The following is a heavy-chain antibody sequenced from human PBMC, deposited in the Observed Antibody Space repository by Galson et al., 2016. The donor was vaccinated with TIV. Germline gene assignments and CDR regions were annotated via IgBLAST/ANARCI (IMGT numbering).Heavy chain of an antibody. V-gene: IGHV4-59*01. CDR1: GGSISPYY. CDR3: ARGLWYLGAFDI. D-gene: IGHD2-21*01. CDR2: IYYTGIA. J-gene: IGHJ3*02. Sequence: SETLSLTCSVSGGSISPYYWSWIRQPPGKTLEWIGYIYYTGIANYSPSLKSRVTISVDTSKNHFSLNLGPVTAADTAVYFCARGLWYLGAFDIWGQGTIVTVSS.